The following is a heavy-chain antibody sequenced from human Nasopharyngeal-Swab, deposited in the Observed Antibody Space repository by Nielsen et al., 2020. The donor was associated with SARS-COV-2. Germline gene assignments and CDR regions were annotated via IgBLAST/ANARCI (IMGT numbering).Heavy chain of an antibody. Sequence: GESLKISCAASGFTFSSYWMHWVRQAPGKGLVWVSRINSDGSSTRYADSVKGRFTISRDNAKNTLYLQMNSLRAEDTALYYCAKGWVVVVMDAFDIWGQGTMVTVSS. D-gene: IGHD3-22*01. J-gene: IGHJ3*02. CDR1: GFTFSSYW. CDR2: INSDGSST. V-gene: IGHV3-74*01. CDR3: AKGWVVVVMDAFDI.